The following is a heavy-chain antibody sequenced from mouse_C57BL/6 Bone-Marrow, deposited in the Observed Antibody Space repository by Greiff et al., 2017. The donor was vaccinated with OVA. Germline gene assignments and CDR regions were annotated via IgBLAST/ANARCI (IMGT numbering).Heavy chain of an antibody. D-gene: IGHD3-2*02. CDR3: ARGWDSSGYAFAY. V-gene: IGHV1-7*01. CDR1: GYTFTSYW. J-gene: IGHJ3*01. Sequence: VQLQQSGAELAKPGASVKLSCKASGYTFTSYWMHWVKQRPGQGLEWIGYINPSSGYTKYNQKFKDKATLTADKSSSTAYMQLSSLTYEDSAVYYCARGWDSSGYAFAYWGQGTLVTVSA. CDR2: INPSSGYT.